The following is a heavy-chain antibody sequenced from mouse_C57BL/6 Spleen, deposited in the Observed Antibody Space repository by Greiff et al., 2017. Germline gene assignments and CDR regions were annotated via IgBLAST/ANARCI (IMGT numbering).Heavy chain of an antibody. J-gene: IGHJ2*01. CDR3: ARKYCGTDY. D-gene: IGHD1-1*01. CDR1: GFTFSSYG. Sequence: EVMLVESGGDLVKPGGSLKLSCEASGFTFSSYGMSWVRQTPDKRLEWVATISSGGSYTYYPDSVKGRFTISRDNAKNNLYLQISSLKSEDTAMYDCARKYCGTDYWGQGTTRTVSS. CDR2: ISSGGSYT. V-gene: IGHV5-6*02.